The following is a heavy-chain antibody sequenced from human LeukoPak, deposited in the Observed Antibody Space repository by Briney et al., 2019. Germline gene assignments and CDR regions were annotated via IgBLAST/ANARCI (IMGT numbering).Heavy chain of an antibody. D-gene: IGHD3-22*01. V-gene: IGHV3-23*01. CDR3: AKKGYYDGSGYYMYYFDH. Sequence: GGSLRLSCAASGFTFSIYAMSWVRQAPGEGLEWVSAISGSGGTAYYADSVKGRFTISRDNSKSTLYLQMNSLRAEDTAVYYCAKKGYYDGSGYYMYYFDHWGQGTLVTVSS. CDR1: GFTFSIYA. CDR2: ISGSGGTA. J-gene: IGHJ4*02.